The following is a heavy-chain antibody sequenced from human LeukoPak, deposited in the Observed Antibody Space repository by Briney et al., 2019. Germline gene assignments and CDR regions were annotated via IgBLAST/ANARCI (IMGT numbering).Heavy chain of an antibody. CDR3: AAEREDWFDP. Sequence: SSETLSLTCTVSGGSISSYYWSWIRQPPGKGLEWIGYIYYSGSTNYNPSLKSRVTISVDTSKNQFSLKLSSVTAADTAVYYCAAEREDWFDPWGQGTLVTVSS. CDR2: IYYSGST. CDR1: GGSISSYY. J-gene: IGHJ5*02. V-gene: IGHV4-59*08. D-gene: IGHD5-24*01.